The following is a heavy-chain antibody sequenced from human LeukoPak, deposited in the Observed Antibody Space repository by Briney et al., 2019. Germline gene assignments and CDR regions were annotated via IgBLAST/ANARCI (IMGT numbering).Heavy chain of an antibody. V-gene: IGHV3-30-3*01. CDR2: ISYDGSNK. D-gene: IGHD1-26*01. CDR3: ARDTSVGAAYFDL. Sequence: GGSLRLSCAASGFTFSSYAMHWVRQAPGKGLEWVAVISYDGSNKYYADSVQGRFSISRDNSRNTLSLQMTTLRPDDTAVYFCARDTSVGAAYFDLWGQGALVAVSS. CDR1: GFTFSSYA. J-gene: IGHJ4*02.